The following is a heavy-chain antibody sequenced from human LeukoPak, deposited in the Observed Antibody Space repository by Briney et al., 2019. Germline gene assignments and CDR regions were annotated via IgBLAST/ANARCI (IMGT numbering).Heavy chain of an antibody. Sequence: PSETLSLTCTVSGGSISSYYWSWIRQPPGKGLEWIGYIYYSGSTSYNPSHKSRVTISVDTSKNQFSLKLSSVTAADTAVYYCARPLTGTTLIFDYWGQGTLVTVSS. V-gene: IGHV4-59*01. CDR2: IYYSGST. J-gene: IGHJ4*02. CDR3: ARPLTGTTLIFDY. CDR1: GGSISSYY. D-gene: IGHD1-7*01.